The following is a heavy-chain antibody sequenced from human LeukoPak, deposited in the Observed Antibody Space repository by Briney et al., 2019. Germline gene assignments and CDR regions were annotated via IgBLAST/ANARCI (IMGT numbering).Heavy chain of an antibody. V-gene: IGHV3-30*02. D-gene: IGHD2-21*02. J-gene: IGHJ4*02. CDR3: AKDGGAWCPDY. Sequence: GGSLRLSCAASGFTFSDYYMSWIRQAPGKGLEWVAFIRNDGSNTYYADSVKGRFTISRDNSKNTLYLQMNSLRAEHTAVYYCAKDGGAWCPDYWGRGTLVSVSS. CDR2: IRNDGSNT. CDR1: GFTFSDYY.